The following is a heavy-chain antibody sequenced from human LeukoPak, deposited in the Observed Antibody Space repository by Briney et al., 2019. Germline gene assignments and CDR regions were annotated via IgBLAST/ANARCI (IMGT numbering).Heavy chain of an antibody. Sequence: PSETLSLTCTVSGGSISSYYWSWIRQPAGKGLEWIGHIYSSGSTNYNPSLNSRVTISVDTSKNQFSLKLISVTAADTAVYYCARVKLNYYDSSTYAFDIWGQGTMVTVSS. D-gene: IGHD3-22*01. V-gene: IGHV4-4*07. J-gene: IGHJ3*02. CDR3: ARVKLNYYDSSTYAFDI. CDR2: IYSSGST. CDR1: GGSISSYY.